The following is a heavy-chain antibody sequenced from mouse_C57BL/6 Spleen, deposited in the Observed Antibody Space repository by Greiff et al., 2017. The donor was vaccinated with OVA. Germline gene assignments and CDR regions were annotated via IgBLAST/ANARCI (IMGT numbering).Heavy chain of an antibody. Sequence: VQLQESGAELVKPGASVKISCKASGYAFSSYWMNWVKQRPGKGLEWIGQIYPGDGDTNYNGKFKGKATLTADKSSSTAYMQLSSLTSDDSAFYFCARSGSTTVEGFAYWGQGTLVTVSA. D-gene: IGHD1-1*01. CDR1: GYAFSSYW. CDR2: IYPGDGDT. V-gene: IGHV1-80*01. CDR3: ARSGSTTVEGFAY. J-gene: IGHJ3*01.